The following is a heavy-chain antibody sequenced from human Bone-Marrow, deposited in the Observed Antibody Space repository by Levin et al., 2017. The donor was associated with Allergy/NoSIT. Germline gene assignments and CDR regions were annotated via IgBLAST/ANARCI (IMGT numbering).Heavy chain of an antibody. J-gene: IGHJ4*02. V-gene: IGHV3-21*01. D-gene: IGHD2-21*01. Sequence: GGSLRLSCVGSGFMFSSYAMNWVRQAPGKGLEWVSSITSRSTYTYYAESVRGRFTISRDNANNSVFLEMNSLRAEDTAVYYCARSAGDDPKYYWGQGTGVAVSS. CDR1: GFMFSSYA. CDR2: ITSRSTYT. CDR3: ARSAGDDPKYY.